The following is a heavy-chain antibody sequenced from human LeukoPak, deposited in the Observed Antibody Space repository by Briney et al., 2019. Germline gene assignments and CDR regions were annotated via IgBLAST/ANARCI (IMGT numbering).Heavy chain of an antibody. D-gene: IGHD5-18*01. J-gene: IGHJ6*03. Sequence: GESLKISCKGSGYSFTSYWIGGVRQMPGKGLEWMGIIYPGDSDTRYSPSFQGQVTISADKSISTAYLQWSSLKASDTAMYYCARYSYGPYYYYYYYMDVWGKGTTVTVSS. V-gene: IGHV5-51*01. CDR1: GYSFTSYW. CDR3: ARYSYGPYYYYYYYMDV. CDR2: IYPGDSDT.